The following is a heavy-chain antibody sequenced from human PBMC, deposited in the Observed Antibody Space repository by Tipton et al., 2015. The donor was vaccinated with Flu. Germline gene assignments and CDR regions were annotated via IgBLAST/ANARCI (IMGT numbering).Heavy chain of an antibody. D-gene: IGHD4-23*01. J-gene: IGHJ4*02. CDR1: GFTFSSYG. V-gene: IGHV3-33*01. CDR2: IWYDGSNK. CDR3: ARDPSVVTRLDY. Sequence: QLVQSGGGVVQPGRSLRLSCAASGFTFSSYGMHWVRQAPGKGLEWVAVIWYDGSNKYYADSVKGRFTISRDNSKNTLYLQMNSLRAEDTAVYYCARDPSVVTRLDYWGQGTLVTVSS.